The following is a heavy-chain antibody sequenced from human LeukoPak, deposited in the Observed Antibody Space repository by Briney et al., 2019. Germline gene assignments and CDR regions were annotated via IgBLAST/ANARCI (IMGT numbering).Heavy chain of an antibody. J-gene: IGHJ4*02. V-gene: IGHV1-2*02. CDR1: GYTFTGHY. CDR3: ATVTVGTTNDY. D-gene: IGHD1-26*01. CDR2: INSDSGGT. Sequence: ASVKVSCKASGYTFTGHYIYWVRQAPGQGLEWMGWINSDSGGTNYAQKFQGRVTMTRDTSIGTASMELSRLRSDDTAMYYCATVTVGTTNDYWGQGTLVTVSS.